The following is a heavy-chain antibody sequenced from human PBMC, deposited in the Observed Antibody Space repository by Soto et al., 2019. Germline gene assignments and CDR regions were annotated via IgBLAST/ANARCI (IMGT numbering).Heavy chain of an antibody. CDR3: ARDGPSGYHDY. CDR2: IYYSGST. D-gene: IGHD3-3*01. V-gene: IGHV4-61*01. CDR1: GGSVSSGSYY. J-gene: IGHJ4*02. Sequence: QVQLQESGPGLVKPSETLSLTCTVSGGSVSSGSYYWSWIRQPPGKGLEWIGYIYYSGSTNYNPSLKSRVTISVDTSKNQFSLKLSSVTAADTAVYYCARDGPSGYHDYWGQGTLVTVSS.